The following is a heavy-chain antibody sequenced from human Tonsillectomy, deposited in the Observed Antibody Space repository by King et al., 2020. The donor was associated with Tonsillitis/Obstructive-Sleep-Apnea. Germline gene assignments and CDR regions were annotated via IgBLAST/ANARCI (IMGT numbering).Heavy chain of an antibody. CDR3: PKDLQGKVKKYGGNNYIDF. Sequence: VQMVESGGGLVKPGGSLRLSCTASGFTFSYAWMNWVRQAPGKGLEWVGRINSKTDGGTTDYAAPVKGRFIISRDDSRNTLYLQMNSLETEDTAVYYGPKDLQGKVKKYGGNNYIDFGGQGPQAPVPS. CDR2: INSKTDGGTT. CDR1: GFTFSYAW. V-gene: IGHV3-15*01. D-gene: IGHD1/OR15-1a*01. J-gene: IGHJ4*02.